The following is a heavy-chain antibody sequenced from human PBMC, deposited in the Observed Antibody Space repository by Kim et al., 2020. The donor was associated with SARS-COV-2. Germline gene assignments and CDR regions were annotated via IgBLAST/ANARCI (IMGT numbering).Heavy chain of an antibody. CDR1: GYTFTSYG. V-gene: IGHV1-18*01. Sequence: ASVKVSCKASGYTFTSYGISWVRQAPGQGLEWMGWISAYNGNTNYAQKLQGRVTMTTDTSTSTAYMELRSLRSDDTAVYYCARDQATYYYGSGSYGTIDYWGQGTLVTVSS. J-gene: IGHJ4*02. D-gene: IGHD3-10*01. CDR2: ISAYNGNT. CDR3: ARDQATYYYGSGSYGTIDY.